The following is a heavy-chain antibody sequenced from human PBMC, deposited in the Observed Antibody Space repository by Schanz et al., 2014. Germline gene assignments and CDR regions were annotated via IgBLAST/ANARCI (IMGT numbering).Heavy chain of an antibody. J-gene: IGHJ6*02. D-gene: IGHD5-18*01. Sequence: QVQLVQSGAEVKKPGSSVKVSCKASGGTFSTYTISWVRQAPGQGLEWMGRIIPILGIANYAQKFQGRVTITADKSTSTASMELSSLRSEDPAVNYCARGPSQGSSYGHNIGASYYGMTSGAKGPRSPSP. CDR3: ARGPSQGSSYGHNIGASYYGMTS. V-gene: IGHV1-69*02. CDR2: IIPILGIA. CDR1: GGTFSTYT.